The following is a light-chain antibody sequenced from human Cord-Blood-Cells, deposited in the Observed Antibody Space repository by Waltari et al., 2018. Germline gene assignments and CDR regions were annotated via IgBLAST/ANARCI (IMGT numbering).Light chain of an antibody. J-gene: IGLJ2*01. V-gene: IGLV2-14*01. CDR1: SSDVGGYNY. Sequence: QSALTQPASVSGSPGQSITISCTGTSSDVGGYNYVSWYQQHPGKAPKLMIYEVSNRPSGVSNRFSDSKSGNTASLTISGLQAEDEADYYCSSYTSSSTVVVGGGTKMTVL. CDR2: EVS. CDR3: SSYTSSSTVV.